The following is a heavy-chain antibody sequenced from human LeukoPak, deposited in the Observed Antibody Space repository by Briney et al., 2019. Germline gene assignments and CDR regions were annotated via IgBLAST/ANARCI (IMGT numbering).Heavy chain of an antibody. CDR1: GFTFSSYA. V-gene: IGHV3-23*01. D-gene: IGHD6-13*01. J-gene: IGHJ6*02. Sequence: GSLRLSCAASGFTFSSYAMSWVRQAPGKGLEWVSAISGSGGSTYYADSVKGRFTISRDNSKNTLYLQMNSLRGEDTAVYYCARGPWSAAGYNGMDVWGQGTTVTVSS. CDR2: ISGSGGST. CDR3: ARGPWSAAGYNGMDV.